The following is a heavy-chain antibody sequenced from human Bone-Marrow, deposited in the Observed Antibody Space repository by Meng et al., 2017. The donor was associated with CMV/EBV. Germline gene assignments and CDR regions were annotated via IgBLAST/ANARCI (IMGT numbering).Heavy chain of an antibody. CDR3: ARTSSGGSY. V-gene: IGHV3-30-3*01. Sequence: GESLKISCAASGFTFSSYAMHWVRQAPGKGLEWVAVISYDGSNKYYADSVKGRFTISRDNSKNTLYLQMNSLRAEDTAVYYCARTSSGGSYWGQGTLDTVSS. J-gene: IGHJ4*02. D-gene: IGHD2-15*01. CDR2: ISYDGSNK. CDR1: GFTFSSYA.